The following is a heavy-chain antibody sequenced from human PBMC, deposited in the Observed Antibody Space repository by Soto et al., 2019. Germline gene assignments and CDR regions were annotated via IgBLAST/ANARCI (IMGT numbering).Heavy chain of an antibody. CDR3: AIPQRGYNSGRHYYYGLYV. V-gene: IGHV3-30-3*01. CDR2: MLHDGSNE. J-gene: IGHJ6*02. Sequence: QMQLVESGGGVVQPGRSLRLSCAASGFSLSNYAMYWVRQAPGKGLEWVAVMLHDGSNEYYADSVKGRFTISRDTSKNTLYLQIKSLGPEDTALYYCAIPQRGYNSGRHYYYGLYVCAHGTTVTVAS. D-gene: IGHD5-18*01. CDR1: GFSLSNYA.